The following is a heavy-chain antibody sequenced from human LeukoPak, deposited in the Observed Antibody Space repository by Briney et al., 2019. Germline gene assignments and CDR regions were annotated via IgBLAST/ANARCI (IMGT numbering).Heavy chain of an antibody. J-gene: IGHJ4*02. V-gene: IGHV3-23*01. CDR2: ISGSGGST. CDR1: GFTFSSYA. Sequence: PAGGSLRLSCAASGFTFSSYAMSWVRQAPGKGLEWVSAISGSGGSTYYADSVKGRFTISRDNSKNTLYLQMNSLRAEDTAVYYCAKDYPITGTTTQGYWGQGTLVTVSS. CDR3: AKDYPITGTTTQGY. D-gene: IGHD1-7*01.